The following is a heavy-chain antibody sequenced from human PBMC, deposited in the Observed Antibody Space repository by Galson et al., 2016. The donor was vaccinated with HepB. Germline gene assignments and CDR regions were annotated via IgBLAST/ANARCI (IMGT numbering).Heavy chain of an antibody. CDR1: GYTFTGYY. V-gene: IGHV1-2*02. CDR2: INPYSGGT. J-gene: IGHJ6*02. CDR3: AREGRGRISMIIVKYGMDA. D-gene: IGHD3-22*01. Sequence: SVKVSCKASGYTFTGYYMHWVRQAPGQGLEWMGWINPYSGGTNYAQKFQGRVTMTGDTSISTVYMELSRLRSDDTAVYYCAREGRGRISMIIVKYGMDAWGQGTTVTVSS.